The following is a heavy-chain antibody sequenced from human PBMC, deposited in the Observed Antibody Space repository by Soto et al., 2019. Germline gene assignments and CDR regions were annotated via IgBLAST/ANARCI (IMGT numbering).Heavy chain of an antibody. CDR1: GGTFSSYA. CDR2: IIPIFGTA. Sequence: QVQLVQSGAEVKKPGSSVKVSCKASGGTFSSYAISWVRQAPEQGLEWMGGIIPIFGTANYAQKFQGRVTITAEESTRTAYMELSSLRSEDTAVYYCATGEHSSSDLPFDYLGQGTLVTVSS. J-gene: IGHJ4*02. CDR3: ATGEHSSSDLPFDY. D-gene: IGHD6-6*01. V-gene: IGHV1-69*01.